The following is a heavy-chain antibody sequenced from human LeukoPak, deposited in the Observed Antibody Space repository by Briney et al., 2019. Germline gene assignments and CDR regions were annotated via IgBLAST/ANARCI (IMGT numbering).Heavy chain of an antibody. CDR2: INSDGSRT. CDR1: GFTFSNYW. Sequence: GGSLRLSCAASGFTFSNYWMHWVRQAPGKGLVWVSRINSDGSRTTYADSVKGRFTISRDNAKNSLYLQVNSLRAEDTAVYYCARVPAGVIGMKDAFDIWGQGTMVTVSS. V-gene: IGHV3-74*01. D-gene: IGHD3-16*02. J-gene: IGHJ3*02. CDR3: ARVPAGVIGMKDAFDI.